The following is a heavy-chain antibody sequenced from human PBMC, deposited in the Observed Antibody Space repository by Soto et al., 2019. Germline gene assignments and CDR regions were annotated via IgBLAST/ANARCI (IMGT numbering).Heavy chain of an antibody. CDR1: YG. V-gene: IGHV1-18*01. CDR3: ARAELYDFWSGPAPGYFDL. Sequence: YGISWVRQAPGQGLEWMGWISAYNGNTNYAQKLQGRVTMTTDTSTSTAYMELRSLRSDDTAVYYCARAELYDFWSGPAPGYFDLWGRGTLVTVSS. CDR2: ISAYNGNT. J-gene: IGHJ2*01. D-gene: IGHD3-3*01.